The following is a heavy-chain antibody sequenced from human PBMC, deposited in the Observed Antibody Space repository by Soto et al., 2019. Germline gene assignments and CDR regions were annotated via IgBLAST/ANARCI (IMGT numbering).Heavy chain of an antibody. J-gene: IGHJ5*02. Sequence: PSPTLSLTCAISGDSVSSNSAAWNWIRQSPSRGLEWLGRTYYRSKWYNDYAVSVKSRITINPDTSKNKFSLQLNSVTPEDPVVYYCARAGHNLFDPWGQGTLVTVSS. CDR3: ARAGHNLFDP. CDR2: TYYRSKWYN. CDR1: GDSVSSNSAA. V-gene: IGHV6-1*01.